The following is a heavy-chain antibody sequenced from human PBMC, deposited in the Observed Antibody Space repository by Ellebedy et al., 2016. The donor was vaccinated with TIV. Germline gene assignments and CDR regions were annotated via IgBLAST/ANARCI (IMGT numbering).Heavy chain of an antibody. D-gene: IGHD6-13*01. V-gene: IGHV1-18*01. J-gene: IGHJ3*02. CDR3: ASGVFHPSRARNAFDI. CDR2: ISAYNGNT. Sequence: ASVKVSXXASGYTFTSYGISWVRQAPGQGLEWMGWISAYNGNTNYAQKLQGRVTMTTDTSTSTAYMELRSLRSDDTAVYYCASGVFHPSRARNAFDIWGQGTTVTVSS. CDR1: GYTFTSYG.